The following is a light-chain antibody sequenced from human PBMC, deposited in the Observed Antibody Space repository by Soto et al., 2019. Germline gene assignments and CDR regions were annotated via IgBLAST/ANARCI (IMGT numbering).Light chain of an antibody. J-gene: IGKJ1*01. CDR2: GAS. CDR1: QSVSSTY. CDR3: QQYGGSRWT. V-gene: IGKV3-20*01. Sequence: EIVLTQSPGTLSLSPGERATLSCRASQSVSSTYLAWYQQIPGQAPRLLIYGASNRATGIPHRFIVSGSGTEFTRTISRLVTEDIEVYYCQQYGGSRWTLGQVTRV.